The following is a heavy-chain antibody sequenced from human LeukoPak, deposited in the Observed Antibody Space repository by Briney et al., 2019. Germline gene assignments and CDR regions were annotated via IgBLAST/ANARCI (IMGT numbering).Heavy chain of an antibody. CDR3: ARGEVTTYYIDY. CDR1: GGSISSGDYY. Sequence: PSETLSLTCTVSGGSISSGDYYWRWIRQPPGKGLEWIGYIYYSGSTYYNPSLKSRVTISVDTSKNQFSLKLSSVTAADTAVYYCARGEVTTYYIDYWGQGTLVTVSS. J-gene: IGHJ4*02. D-gene: IGHD4-11*01. V-gene: IGHV4-30-4*08. CDR2: IYYSGST.